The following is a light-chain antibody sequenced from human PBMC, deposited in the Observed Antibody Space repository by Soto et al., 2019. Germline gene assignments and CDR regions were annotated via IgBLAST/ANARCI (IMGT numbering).Light chain of an antibody. CDR1: SSNIGSNF. Sequence: QSVLTQPPSASGTPGQRVTMSCSGSSSNIGSNFVYWYQHLPGTAPKLLMYRNDQRPSGVPDRFSGSKSGTSASLAISGLRSEDEADYYCAAWDDSLNVVFGGGTKLTFL. V-gene: IGLV1-47*01. J-gene: IGLJ2*01. CDR3: AAWDDSLNVV. CDR2: RND.